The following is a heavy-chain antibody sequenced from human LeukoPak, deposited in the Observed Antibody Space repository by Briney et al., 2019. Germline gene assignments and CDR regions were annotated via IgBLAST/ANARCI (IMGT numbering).Heavy chain of an antibody. J-gene: IGHJ4*02. CDR2: INPNSGGT. CDR1: GYTFTGYY. D-gene: IGHD5-18*01. CDR3: ARGIQLWSSSFDY. Sequence: ASVKVSCKASGYTFTGYYMHWVRQAPGQGLEWMGWINPNSGGTNYAQKLQGRVTMTRDTSTNTVYMELSSLRSEDTAVYYCARGIQLWSSSFDYWGQGTLVTVSS. V-gene: IGHV1-2*02.